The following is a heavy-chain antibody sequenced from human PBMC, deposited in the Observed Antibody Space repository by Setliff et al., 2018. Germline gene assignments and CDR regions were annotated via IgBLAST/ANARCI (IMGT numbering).Heavy chain of an antibody. J-gene: IGHJ4*02. D-gene: IGHD2-8*01. CDR1: GVSFSSTTFC. Sequence: KTSETLSLTCNVSGVSFSSTTFCWAWIRQSPGKGLEWIGSVSFFGSAYYNPSLQSRGAISLDTSRNQFSLELSSVTAADTAVYYCARDPGVHSGTWCLDSWGQGTQVTVSS. V-gene: IGHV4-39*07. CDR3: ARDPGVHSGTWCLDS. CDR2: VSFFGSA.